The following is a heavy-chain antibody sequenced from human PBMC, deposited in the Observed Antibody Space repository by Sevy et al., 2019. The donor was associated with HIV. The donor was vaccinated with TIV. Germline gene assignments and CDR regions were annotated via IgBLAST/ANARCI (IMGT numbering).Heavy chain of an antibody. J-gene: IGHJ4*02. CDR3: TRDFWGSYVT. CDR2: INWDGGTT. Sequence: GGSLRLSCEASGFNFNDYAMHWVRQVPGKGLEWVCLINWDGGTTYYADSVKGRFTVSRDNSKNSLYLQMNNLRPEDTALYYCTRDFWGSYVTWGQGTQVTVSS. D-gene: IGHD3-16*01. V-gene: IGHV3-43D*04. CDR1: GFNFNDYA.